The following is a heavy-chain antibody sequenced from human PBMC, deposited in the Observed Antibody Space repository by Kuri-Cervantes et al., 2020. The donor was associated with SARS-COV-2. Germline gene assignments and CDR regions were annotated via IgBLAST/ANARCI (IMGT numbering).Heavy chain of an antibody. Sequence: ASVKVSCKASGYTFTSYAMHWVRQAPGQRLEWMGWISAYNGNTNYAQKLQGRVTMTTDTSTSTAYMELRSLRSDDTAVYYCARRVDYYGSGSHNWFDPWGQGTLVTVSS. CDR1: GYTFTSYA. CDR2: ISAYNGNT. D-gene: IGHD3-10*01. V-gene: IGHV1-18*01. J-gene: IGHJ5*02. CDR3: ARRVDYYGSGSHNWFDP.